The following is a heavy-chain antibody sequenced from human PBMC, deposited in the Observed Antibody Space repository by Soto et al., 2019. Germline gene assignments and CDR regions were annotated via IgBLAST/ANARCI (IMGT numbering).Heavy chain of an antibody. D-gene: IGHD6-6*01. Sequence: PSETLSLTCAVYGGSFSGYYCSWIRQPPGKGLEWIGEINHSGSTNYNPSLKSRVTISVDTSKNQFSLKLSSVTAADTAVYYCARASIAARPGYFDYWGQGTLVTVSS. CDR3: ARASIAARPGYFDY. CDR1: GGSFSGYY. V-gene: IGHV4-34*01. J-gene: IGHJ4*02. CDR2: INHSGST.